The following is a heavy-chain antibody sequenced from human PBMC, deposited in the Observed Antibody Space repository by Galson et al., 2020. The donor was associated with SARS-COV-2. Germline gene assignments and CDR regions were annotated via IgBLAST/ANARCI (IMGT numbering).Heavy chain of an antibody. CDR2: ISPNWGTS. Sequence: GGSLRLSCSASGFIFSDYAMHWVRQAPGKGLEYVSAISPNWGTSFYADSVNGRFTMSRDNSENMFYLQMTALRLEDTAFYYCLSYSSTRQNHWGQGTLVTVSS. V-gene: IGHV3-64D*06. CDR3: LSYSSTRQNH. J-gene: IGHJ5*02. CDR1: GFIFSDYA. D-gene: IGHD2-2*01.